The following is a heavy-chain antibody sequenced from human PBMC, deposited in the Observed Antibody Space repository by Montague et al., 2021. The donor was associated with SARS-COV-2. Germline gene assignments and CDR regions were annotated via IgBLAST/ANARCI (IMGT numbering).Heavy chain of an antibody. J-gene: IGHJ4*02. CDR2: IYYSGNT. CDR1: GDSISSYY. CDR3: VSSVGLIEMSATNFDY. Sequence: SETLSLTCTVSGDSISSYYWSWIRQSPGKGLEWIGYIYYSGNTNYNPSLKSRVTISVDTSKNQFSLKLSSVTAADTAVYYCVSSVGLIEMSATNFDYWGQGTLVTVSS. D-gene: IGHD5-24*01. V-gene: IGHV4-59*08.